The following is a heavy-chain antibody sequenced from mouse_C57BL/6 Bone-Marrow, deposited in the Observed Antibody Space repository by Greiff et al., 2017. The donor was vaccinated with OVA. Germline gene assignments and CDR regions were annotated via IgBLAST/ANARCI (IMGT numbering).Heavy chain of an antibody. J-gene: IGHJ2*01. CDR1: GFNIKDDY. CDR2: IDPENGDT. CDR3: TIWDYFDY. D-gene: IGHD4-1*01. Sequence: VQLQQSGAELVRPGASVKLSCTASGFNIKDDYMHWVKQRPEQGLEWIGWIDPENGDTEYASKFQGKATITADTSSNTAYLQLSSLTSEDTAVYYCTIWDYFDYWGQGTTLTVSS. V-gene: IGHV14-4*01.